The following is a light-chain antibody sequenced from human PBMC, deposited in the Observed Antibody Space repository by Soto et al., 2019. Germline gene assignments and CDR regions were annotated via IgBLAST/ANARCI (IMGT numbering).Light chain of an antibody. Sequence: QSALTQPASVSGSPGQSITISCTGTSSDVGGYNYVSWYQQHPGKAPKLMIYEVTNRPSGVSNRFSGSKSGNTASLTISGLQAEDEAGYYCSSYTTSSTHWVFGGGTKVTVL. CDR2: EVT. V-gene: IGLV2-14*01. J-gene: IGLJ3*02. CDR3: SSYTTSSTHWV. CDR1: SSDVGGYNY.